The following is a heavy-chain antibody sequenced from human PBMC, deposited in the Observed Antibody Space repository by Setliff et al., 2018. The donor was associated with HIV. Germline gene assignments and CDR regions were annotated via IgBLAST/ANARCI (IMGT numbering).Heavy chain of an antibody. CDR3: ARAQMLLWFGELLSNWFDP. V-gene: IGHV4-39*07. J-gene: IGHJ5*02. CDR2: IYYSGST. D-gene: IGHD3-10*01. CDR1: GGSISSSSYY. Sequence: KASETLSLTCTVSGGSISSSSYYWGWIRQPPGKGLEWIGSIYYSGSTYYNPSLKSRVTISVATSKNQFSLKLSSVTAADTAVYYCARAQMLLWFGELLSNWFDPWGQGTLVTVSS.